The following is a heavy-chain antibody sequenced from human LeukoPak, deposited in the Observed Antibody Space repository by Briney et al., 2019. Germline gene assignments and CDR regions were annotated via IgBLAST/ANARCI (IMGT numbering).Heavy chain of an antibody. D-gene: IGHD1-1*01. V-gene: IGHV3-48*01. CDR2: IGIDSGNT. Sequence: GGSLRLSCAASGFPFIEYSMNWVRQVPGKGLEWISYIGIDSGNTKYADSVRGRFTISADKAKNSLYLQMNSLRVEDTAVYYCARDHNYAFDNWGQGTLVSVAS. J-gene: IGHJ4*02. CDR1: GFPFIEYS. CDR3: ARDHNYAFDN.